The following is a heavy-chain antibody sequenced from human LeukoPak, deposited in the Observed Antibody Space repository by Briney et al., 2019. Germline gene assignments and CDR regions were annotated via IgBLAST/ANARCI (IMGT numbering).Heavy chain of an antibody. CDR2: IYPADSDT. D-gene: IGHD3-22*01. CDR1: GSSFTNYW. Sequence: GETLKISCKASGSSFTNYWIGWGRQMPGKGLGWIGTIYPADSDTRYRPSFQAQVTISADKSISTAYLQWRSLKASDTAMYYCARLGLEPYDSSGYYYFDHSGRGGMVTDSS. J-gene: IGHJ4*02. V-gene: IGHV5-51*01. CDR3: ARLGLEPYDSSGYYYFDH.